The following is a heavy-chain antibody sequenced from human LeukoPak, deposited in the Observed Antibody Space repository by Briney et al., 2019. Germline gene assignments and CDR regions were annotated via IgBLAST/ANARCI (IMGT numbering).Heavy chain of an antibody. V-gene: IGHV4-34*01. Sequence: SETLSLTCAVYGGSFSGYYWSWIRQPPGKGLEWIGEINHSGSTNYNPSLKSLVTISVDTSKNQFSLKLSSVTAADTAVYYCARRVRFGSGAFDIWGQGTMVTVSS. D-gene: IGHD1-26*01. CDR1: GGSFSGYY. CDR2: INHSGST. J-gene: IGHJ3*02. CDR3: ARRVRFGSGAFDI.